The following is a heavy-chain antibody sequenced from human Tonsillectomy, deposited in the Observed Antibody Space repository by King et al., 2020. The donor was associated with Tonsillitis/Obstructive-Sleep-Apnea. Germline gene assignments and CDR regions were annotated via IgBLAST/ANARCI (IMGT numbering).Heavy chain of an antibody. J-gene: IGHJ4*02. CDR1: GFTFSSYA. D-gene: IGHD2-8*02. CDR3: VKDQGDCTGGVCVYYFDY. V-gene: IGHV3-64D*06. CDR2: ISSNGGST. Sequence: VQLVESGGGLVQPGGSLRLSCSASGFTFSSYAMHWVRQAPGKGLEYVSAISSNGGSTYYADSVKGRFTISRDNSKNTLYLQMSSLRVEDTAVYYCVKDQGDCTGGVCVYYFDYWGQGTLVTVSS.